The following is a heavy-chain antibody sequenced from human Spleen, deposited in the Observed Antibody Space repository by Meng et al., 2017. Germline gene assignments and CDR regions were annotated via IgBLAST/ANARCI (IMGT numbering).Heavy chain of an antibody. V-gene: IGHV3-9*01. J-gene: IGHJ4*02. D-gene: IGHD6-13*01. Sequence: SLKISCAASGFTFDDYAMFWVRQAPGKGLEWVSGISWNSGSIGYADSVKGRFTISRDNARNSLYLQMSSLRPEDTALYYCAKDINPWVNIGVAGTGFDYWGQGTLVTVSS. CDR3: AKDINPWVNIGVAGTGFDY. CDR2: ISWNSGSI. CDR1: GFTFDDYA.